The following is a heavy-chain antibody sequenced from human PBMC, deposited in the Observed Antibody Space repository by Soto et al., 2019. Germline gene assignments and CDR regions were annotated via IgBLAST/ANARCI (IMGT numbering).Heavy chain of an antibody. CDR1: GYTFTSYG. V-gene: IGHV1-18*01. D-gene: IGHD3-22*01. J-gene: IGHJ3*02. CDR2: ISAYNGNT. CDR3: ARYYYYSIVYFVEGSTEAFDI. Sequence: ASVKVSCKASGYTFTSYGISWVRQAPGQGLEWMGWISAYNGNTNYAQKLQGRVTMTTDTSTSTAYMELRSLRSDDTAVYYCARYYYYSIVYFVEGSTEAFDICDKGIMVTGS.